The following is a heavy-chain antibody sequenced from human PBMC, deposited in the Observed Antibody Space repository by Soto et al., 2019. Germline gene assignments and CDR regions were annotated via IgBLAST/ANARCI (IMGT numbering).Heavy chain of an antibody. J-gene: IGHJ4*02. CDR3: ARQGYDFWSGYYRGEDY. CDR2: IYYSGST. D-gene: IGHD3-3*01. V-gene: IGHV4-39*01. Sequence: PSETLSLTCPVSGGSISTRSSYWGWIRQPPGKGLEWIGSIYYSGSTYYNPSLKSRVTISVDTSKNQFSLKLSSVTAADTAVYYCARQGYDFWSGYYRGEDYWGQGTLVTVSS. CDR1: GGSISTRSSY.